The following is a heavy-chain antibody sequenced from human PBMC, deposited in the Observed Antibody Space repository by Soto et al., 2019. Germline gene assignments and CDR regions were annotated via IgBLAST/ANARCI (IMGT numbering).Heavy chain of an antibody. CDR3: AVSNYHGSGSPYDY. CDR2: LTPRGFNT. CDR1: GFPLVDVA. D-gene: IGHD3-10*01. V-gene: IGHV3-23*01. Sequence: EVQLLESGGALVKRGGSLSLSLAALGFPLVDVALIWVGQAQGKGLEWVSALTPRGFNTYYTDSVRGRFTIYRDNSRNTLYLEMKSLRAEDTATYYCAVSNYHGSGSPYDYWGQGTLVAVSS. J-gene: IGHJ4*02.